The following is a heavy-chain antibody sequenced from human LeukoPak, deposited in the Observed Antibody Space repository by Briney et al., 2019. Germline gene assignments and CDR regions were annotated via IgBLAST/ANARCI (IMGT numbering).Heavy chain of an antibody. Sequence: SETLSLTCAVYGGSFSGYYWSWIRQPPGKGPEWIGEINHSGSTNYNPSLKSRVTISVDTSKNQFSLKLSSVTAADTAVYYCARGSKQWLPFYFDYWGQGTLVTVSS. CDR3: ARGSKQWLPFYFDY. J-gene: IGHJ4*02. D-gene: IGHD6-19*01. V-gene: IGHV4-34*01. CDR2: INHSGST. CDR1: GGSFSGYY.